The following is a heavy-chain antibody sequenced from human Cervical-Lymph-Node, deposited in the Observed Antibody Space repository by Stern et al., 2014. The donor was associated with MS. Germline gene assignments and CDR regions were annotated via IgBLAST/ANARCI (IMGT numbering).Heavy chain of an antibody. J-gene: IGHJ3*02. CDR3: ARAFYTGSYSGGDAFDI. CDR2: IYYSGQT. V-gene: IGHV4-28*01. CDR1: DYSITTSHW. D-gene: IGHD1-26*01. Sequence: QVQLQESGPGLVKPSDTLSLTCAVSDYSITTSHWWGWIRQPPGKGLEWIGYIYYSGQTHYNPSLRSRVTMSVDTSKNQFSLKLSSVTAVDTAVYYCARAFYTGSYSGGDAFDIWGQGTLVTVSS.